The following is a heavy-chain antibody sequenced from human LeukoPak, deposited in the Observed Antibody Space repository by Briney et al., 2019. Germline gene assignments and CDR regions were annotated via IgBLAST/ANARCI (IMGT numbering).Heavy chain of an antibody. D-gene: IGHD3-10*01. J-gene: IGHJ6*03. V-gene: IGHV1-46*01. CDR3: ARARGSGSYYGHDYYYYYYMDV. CDR2: INPSGGST. CDR1: GYTFTTDY. Sequence: ASVKVSCNASGYTFTTDYIHWVRQAPGQGLEWMGIINPSGGSTTYAQKFQGRVIMTGDTSTSTVYMELRSLRSEDTAVYYCARARGSGSYYGHDYYYYYYMDVWGQGTTVTVSS.